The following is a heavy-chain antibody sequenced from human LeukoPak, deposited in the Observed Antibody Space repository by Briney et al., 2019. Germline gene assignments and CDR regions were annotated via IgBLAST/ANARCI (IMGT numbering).Heavy chain of an antibody. CDR2: IKQDGSDK. J-gene: IGHJ2*01. V-gene: IGHV3-7*01. D-gene: IGHD4-23*01. CDR1: GFTFSTSW. Sequence: PGGSQRLSCAASGFTFSTSWMTWVRQAPGKGLEWVANIKQDGSDKYYMDSVKGRFTIARDNAKNTLYLQMNSLRAEDTAMYYCARGPYGGNPAWSFDLWGRGTLVTVSS. CDR3: ARGPYGGNPAWSFDL.